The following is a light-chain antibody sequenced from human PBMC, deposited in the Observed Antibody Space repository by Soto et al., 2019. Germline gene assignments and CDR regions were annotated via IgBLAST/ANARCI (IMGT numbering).Light chain of an antibody. CDR1: QRTDSL. V-gene: IGKV3-11*01. Sequence: EIVLTQSPDTLSLSPGERATLSCRAGQRTDSLLALYQKKPGQAPMLLIYDASYRATGVPARFIGGGSWTDFTLTITSLVPEHLAIYYCHQRSNWIFAFGPGTKV. CDR2: DAS. J-gene: IGKJ3*01. CDR3: HQRSNWIFA.